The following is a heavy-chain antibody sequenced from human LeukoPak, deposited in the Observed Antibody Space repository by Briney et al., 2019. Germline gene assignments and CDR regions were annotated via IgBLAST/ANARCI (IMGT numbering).Heavy chain of an antibody. V-gene: IGHV3-23*01. CDR2: ISGSGGRT. Sequence: GGSLRLSCAASGFTFSSYAMSWVRQAPGKGLEWVSSISGSGGRTYYSDSVKGRFTMSRDNSKNTLYLQMNILRAEDTAVYYCAMSNGYCTVTCNTFDFWGQGTLVTVSS. D-gene: IGHD2-8*02. CDR3: AMSNGYCTVTCNTFDF. J-gene: IGHJ4*02. CDR1: GFTFSSYA.